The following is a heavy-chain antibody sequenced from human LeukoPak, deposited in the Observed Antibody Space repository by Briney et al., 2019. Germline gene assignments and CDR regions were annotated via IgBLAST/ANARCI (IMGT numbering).Heavy chain of an antibody. V-gene: IGHV3-23*01. J-gene: IGHJ4*02. Sequence: GGSLRLSCAASGFTFASMSWVRQAPGKGLEWVSAISDSGGKTYYAHSVKGRFTISRDNSKNTLYLQMTSLRAEDTAVYYCAQPSGAYSYGHPYFFDYWGQGTLVTVSS. D-gene: IGHD5-18*01. CDR2: ISDSGGKT. CDR1: GFTFAS. CDR3: AQPSGAYSYGHPYFFDY.